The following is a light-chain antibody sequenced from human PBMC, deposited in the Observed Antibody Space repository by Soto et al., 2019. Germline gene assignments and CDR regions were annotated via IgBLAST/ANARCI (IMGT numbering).Light chain of an antibody. CDR2: GAS. CDR3: QQYGSSRWT. Sequence: EIVLTQSPGTLSLSPGERATLSCRASQSVSSSYLAWYQQKPGQAPRLLIYGASSRATGIPDRFSGSGSGTDFTLTISGLEPEDFAVYYCQQYGSSRWTFGQGTKLEIK. CDR1: QSVSSSY. J-gene: IGKJ2*02. V-gene: IGKV3-20*01.